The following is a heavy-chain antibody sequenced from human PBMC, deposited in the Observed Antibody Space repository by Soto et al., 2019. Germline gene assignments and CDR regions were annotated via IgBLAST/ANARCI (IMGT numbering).Heavy chain of an antibody. J-gene: IGHJ4*02. V-gene: IGHV4-34*01. CDR1: GGSFSGYY. Sequence: QVQLQQWGAGLLKPSETLSLTCAVYGGSFSGYYWSWIRQPPGKGLEWMGEINHSGSTNYNPSLKSRVTILVDTSKNQLSLKLRSVTAADAAVYYCARIDGSGWFFDYWGQGTLVTVSS. D-gene: IGHD6-19*01. CDR2: INHSGST. CDR3: ARIDGSGWFFDY.